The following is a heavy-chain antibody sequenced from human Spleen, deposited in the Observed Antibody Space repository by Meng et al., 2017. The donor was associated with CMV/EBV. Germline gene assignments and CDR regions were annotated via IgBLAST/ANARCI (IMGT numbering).Heavy chain of an antibody. CDR3: ARGNKLYYYYGMDV. D-gene: IGHD1-26*01. Sequence: SETLSLTCTVSGGSISSSGYYWGWIRQPPGKGLEWIGEINHSGSTNYNPSLKSRVTISVDTSKNQFSLKLSSVTAADTAVYYCARGNKLYYYYGMDVWGQGTTVTVSS. V-gene: IGHV4-39*07. CDR1: GGSISSSGYY. J-gene: IGHJ6*02. CDR2: INHSGST.